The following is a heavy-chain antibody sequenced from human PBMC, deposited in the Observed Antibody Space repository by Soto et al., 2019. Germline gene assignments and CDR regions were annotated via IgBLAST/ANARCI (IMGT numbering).Heavy chain of an antibody. V-gene: IGHV4-34*01. CDR3: ARGVYYYGSGSLNWFDP. J-gene: IGHJ5*02. CDR2: INHSGST. CDR1: GGSVSGYY. D-gene: IGHD3-10*01. Sequence: SETLSLTGAVYGGSVSGYYWSWIRQPPGKGLEWIGEINHSGSTNYNPSLKSRVTISVDTSKNQFSLKLSSVTAADTAVYYCARGVYYYGSGSLNWFDPWGQRTLVPVSS.